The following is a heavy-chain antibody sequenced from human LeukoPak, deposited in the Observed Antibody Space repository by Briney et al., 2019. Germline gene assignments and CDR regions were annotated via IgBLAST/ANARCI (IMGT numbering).Heavy chain of an antibody. CDR2: ISGRGFSM. Sequence: PGGSVRLSCAASGFSFNESYMTWNRQAPGKGLEWVAYISGRGFSMYYADSVKGRFTISRDNARNSLYLNMSSLRADDTAVYYCARGKRRFDYWGQGTLVTVSS. CDR3: ARGKRRFDY. J-gene: IGHJ4*02. CDR1: GFSFNESY. V-gene: IGHV3-11*01.